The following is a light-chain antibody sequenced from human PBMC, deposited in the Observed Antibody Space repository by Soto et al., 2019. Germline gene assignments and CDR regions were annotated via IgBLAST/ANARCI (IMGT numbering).Light chain of an antibody. Sequence: DIQMTQSPPTLSSSVGDRVTITCRASQSISNWLAWYQQKPGKAPNLLIFDASSLQSGVPSRFSGSGSGTEFTLTISSLQPDDFATYYCQHYNSYFTWTFGQGTKVDIK. J-gene: IGKJ1*01. V-gene: IGKV1-5*01. CDR3: QHYNSYFTWT. CDR2: DAS. CDR1: QSISNW.